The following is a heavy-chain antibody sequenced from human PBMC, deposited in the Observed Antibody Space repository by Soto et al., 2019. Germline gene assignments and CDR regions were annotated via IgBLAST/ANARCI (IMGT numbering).Heavy chain of an antibody. J-gene: IGHJ6*02. V-gene: IGHV3-23*01. Sequence: PGGSLRLSCAASGFTFSSYAMSWVRQAPGKGLEWVSAISGSGGSTYYADSVKGRFTISRDNSKNTLYLQMNSLRAEDTAVYYCAKVHPVGSYYYYGMGVWGQGTTVTVSS. CDR1: GFTFSSYA. CDR2: ISGSGGST. D-gene: IGHD1-26*01. CDR3: AKVHPVGSYYYYGMGV.